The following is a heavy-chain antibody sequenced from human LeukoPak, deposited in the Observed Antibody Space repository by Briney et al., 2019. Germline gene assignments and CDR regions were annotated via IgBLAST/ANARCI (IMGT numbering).Heavy chain of an antibody. V-gene: IGHV1-18*01. J-gene: IGHJ4*02. Sequence: ASVKVSCKASGYTFTSYGISWVRQAPGQGLEWMGWISAYNGNTNYAQKLQGRVTMTTDTSTSTAYMELRSLRSDDTAVYYRARDPGIAAAERGFDYWGQGTLVTVSS. CDR2: ISAYNGNT. CDR3: ARDPGIAAAERGFDY. CDR1: GYTFTSYG. D-gene: IGHD6-13*01.